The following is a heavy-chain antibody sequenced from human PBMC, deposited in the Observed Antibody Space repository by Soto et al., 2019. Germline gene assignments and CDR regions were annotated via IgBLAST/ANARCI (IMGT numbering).Heavy chain of an antibody. D-gene: IGHD3-10*01. CDR3: ARGVTMVRGVIHTPYFDY. Sequence: QVQLQESGPGLVKPSQTLSLTCTVSGGSISSGGYYWSWIRQHPGKDLEWIGYIYYSGNTYYNPSLKSRVTISEDTSKNQFSLQLSSVTAADTAVYYCARGVTMVRGVIHTPYFDYWGQGTLVTVSS. CDR2: IYYSGNT. J-gene: IGHJ4*02. V-gene: IGHV4-31*03. CDR1: GGSISSGGYY.